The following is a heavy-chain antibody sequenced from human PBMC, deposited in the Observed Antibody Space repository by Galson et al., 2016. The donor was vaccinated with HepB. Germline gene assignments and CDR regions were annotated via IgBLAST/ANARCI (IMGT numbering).Heavy chain of an antibody. J-gene: IGHJ4*02. V-gene: IGHV3-23*01. CDR3: ARVGAFMEWSLGY. CDR1: GFTFNNYA. Sequence: SLRLSCAASGFTFNNYAMTWVRQAPGKGLEWVSAISGNGYSTYYADSVKGRLIISRDNAKNTLYLQMNSLRAEDTAVYYCARVGAFMEWSLGYWGQGTLVTVSS. D-gene: IGHD3-3*02. CDR2: ISGNGYST.